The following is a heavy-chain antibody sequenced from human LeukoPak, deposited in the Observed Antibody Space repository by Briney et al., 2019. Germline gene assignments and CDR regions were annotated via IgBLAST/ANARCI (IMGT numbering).Heavy chain of an antibody. D-gene: IGHD6-19*01. CDR2: IYYSGST. J-gene: IGHJ5*02. CDR1: GGSISSSSYY. CDR3: ARQYSSGWPPGWFDP. Sequence: PSETLSLTCTASGGSISSSSYYWGWIRQPPGKGLEWIGSIYYSGSTYYNPSLKSRVTISVDTSKNQFSLKLSSVTAADTAVYYCARQYSSGWPPGWFDPWGQGTLVTVSS. V-gene: IGHV4-39*01.